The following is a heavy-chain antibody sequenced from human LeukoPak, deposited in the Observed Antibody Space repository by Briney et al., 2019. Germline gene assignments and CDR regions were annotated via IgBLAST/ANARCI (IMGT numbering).Heavy chain of an antibody. D-gene: IGHD6-19*01. Sequence: GGSLRLSCAASGFTFSSFWMSWVRQAPGKGLEWVANIKNDGSEKYYVDSVKGRFNISRDNSKNTLFLQMNSLRAEDTAVYYCSKGQWLVEQTFDYWGQGTLVTVSS. J-gene: IGHJ4*02. CDR3: SKGQWLVEQTFDY. CDR2: IKNDGSEK. CDR1: GFTFSSFW. V-gene: IGHV3-7*01.